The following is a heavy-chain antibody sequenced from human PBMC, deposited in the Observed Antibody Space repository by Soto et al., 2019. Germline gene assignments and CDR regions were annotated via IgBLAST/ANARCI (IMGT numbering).Heavy chain of an antibody. D-gene: IGHD3-22*01. CDR2: ISAYNGNT. CDR3: ARLEDSSGYGDFGY. V-gene: IGHV1-18*04. Sequence: SVKVSCKASGYTFTSYGISWVRQAPGQGLEWMGWISAYNGNTNYAQKLQGRVTMTTDTSTSTAYMELRSLRSDDTAVYYCARLEDSSGYGDFGYWGQGTLVTVSS. CDR1: GYTFTSYG. J-gene: IGHJ4*02.